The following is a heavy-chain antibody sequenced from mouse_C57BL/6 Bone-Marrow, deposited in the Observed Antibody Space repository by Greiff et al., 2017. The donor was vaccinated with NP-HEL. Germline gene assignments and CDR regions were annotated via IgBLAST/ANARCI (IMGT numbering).Heavy chain of an antibody. Sequence: EVKLMESGEGLVKPGGSLKLSCAASGFTFSSYAMSWVRQTPEKRLEWVAYISSGGDYIYYADTVKGRFTISRDNARNTLYLQMSSLKSEDTAMYYCTREDYGSSYWYFDVWGTGTTVTVSS. CDR1: GFTFSSYA. J-gene: IGHJ1*03. V-gene: IGHV5-9-1*02. CDR2: ISSGGDYI. D-gene: IGHD1-1*01. CDR3: TREDYGSSYWYFDV.